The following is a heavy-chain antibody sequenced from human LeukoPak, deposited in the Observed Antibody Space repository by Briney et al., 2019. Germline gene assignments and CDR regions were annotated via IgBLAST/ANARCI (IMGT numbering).Heavy chain of an antibody. D-gene: IGHD6-19*01. CDR1: GGSFSGYY. J-gene: IGHJ4*02. Sequence: SETLSLTCAVYGGSFSGYYWSWIRQRPGKGLEWIGEIDHSGSTNYNPSLKSRVTISVDTSKNQFSLKLSSVTAADTAVYYCARGRGSGWFPFDYWGQGTLVTVSS. CDR2: IDHSGST. CDR3: ARGRGSGWFPFDY. V-gene: IGHV4-34*01.